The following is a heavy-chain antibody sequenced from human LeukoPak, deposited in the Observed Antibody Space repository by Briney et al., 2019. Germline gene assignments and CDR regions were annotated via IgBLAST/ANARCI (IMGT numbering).Heavy chain of an antibody. Sequence: GGSLRLSCAASGFTFSSYAMSWVRQAPGKGLEWVSGISGSGGGTYYADYVKGRFTISRDNSKNTLYLQINSLRAEDTAVYYCANPGNPMTTHLPYWGQGTLVTVSS. D-gene: IGHD4-11*01. V-gene: IGHV3-23*01. J-gene: IGHJ4*02. CDR3: ANPGNPMTTHLPY. CDR2: ISGSGGGT. CDR1: GFTFSSYA.